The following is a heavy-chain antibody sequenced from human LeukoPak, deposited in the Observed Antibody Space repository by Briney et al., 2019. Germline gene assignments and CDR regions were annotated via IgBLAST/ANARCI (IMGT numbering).Heavy chain of an antibody. CDR3: AKDLSGSGSPFGDY. Sequence: PGGSLRLSCAASGFTFSSYAMSWVRQAPGKGLDWVSAISGSGGSTYYADSVKGRFTISRDNSKNTLYLQMNSLRAEDTAVYYCAKDLSGSGSPFGDYWGQGTLVTVSS. CDR1: GFTFSSYA. CDR2: ISGSGGST. V-gene: IGHV3-23*01. J-gene: IGHJ4*02. D-gene: IGHD1-26*01.